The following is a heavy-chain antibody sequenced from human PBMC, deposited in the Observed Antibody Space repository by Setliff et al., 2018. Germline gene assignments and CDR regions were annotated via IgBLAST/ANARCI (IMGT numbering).Heavy chain of an antibody. CDR2: VWYGGSNE. D-gene: IGHD4-17*01. CDR1: GFTLSSYG. Sequence: GGSLRLSCAASGFTLSSYGIHWVRQAPGKGLEWVAVVWYGGSNEDYADSVMGRFTISRDDSKNTLYLQMNSLRAEDMAVYYCAREVYGGVKSGGFDVWGQGTMVTVSS. J-gene: IGHJ3*01. V-gene: IGHV3-33*01. CDR3: AREVYGGVKSGGFDV.